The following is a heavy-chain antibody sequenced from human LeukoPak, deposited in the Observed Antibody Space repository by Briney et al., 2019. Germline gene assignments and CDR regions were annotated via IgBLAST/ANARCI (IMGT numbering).Heavy chain of an antibody. J-gene: IGHJ4*02. CDR2: IYHSGST. D-gene: IGHD3-16*01. Sequence: SETMSLTCTVSGYSISSGYYWGWIRQPPGKGLEWIGSIYHSGSTYYNPSLKSRVTISVDTSKNQFSLKLSSVTVADTAVYYCARVALYDGSEEDTYYFDYWGQGTLVTVSS. V-gene: IGHV4-38-2*02. CDR1: GYSISSGYY. CDR3: ARVALYDGSEEDTYYFDY.